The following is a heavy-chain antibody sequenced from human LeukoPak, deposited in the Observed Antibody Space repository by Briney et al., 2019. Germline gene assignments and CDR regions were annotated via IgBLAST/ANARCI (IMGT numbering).Heavy chain of an antibody. CDR1: GYIFTRNA. CDR2: INAGNGNT. D-gene: IGHD6-19*01. Sequence: ASVKVSCKASGYIFTRNAIHWVRQAPGQRLEWMGWINAGNGNTKNSRKMQGRVTITRDTSASTAYMEVSSLTSEDTAVYYCARGIEASSGWYVIDYWGQGTLVTVSS. CDR3: ARGIEASSGWYVIDY. J-gene: IGHJ4*02. V-gene: IGHV1-3*01.